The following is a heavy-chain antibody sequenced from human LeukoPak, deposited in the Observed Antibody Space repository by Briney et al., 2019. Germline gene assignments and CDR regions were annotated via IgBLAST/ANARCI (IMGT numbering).Heavy chain of an antibody. D-gene: IGHD3-16*01. Sequence: GGSLRLSCAASGFTFSSYWMNWARQAPGKGLEWVASINHNGNENYYVDSVKGRFTISRDNAKNSLYLQMSNLRAEDTAVYFCARGGGLDVWGQGATVTVSS. CDR3: ARGGGLDV. CDR2: INHNGNEN. J-gene: IGHJ6*02. V-gene: IGHV3-7*03. CDR1: GFTFSSYW.